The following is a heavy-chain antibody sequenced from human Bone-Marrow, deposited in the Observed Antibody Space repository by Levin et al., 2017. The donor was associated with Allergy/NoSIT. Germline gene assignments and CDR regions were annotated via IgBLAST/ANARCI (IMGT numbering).Heavy chain of an antibody. CDR2: VIFNGDT. J-gene: IGHJ4*02. Sequence: SQTLSLTCIVSGDSIGNYYWSWIRPPPGKGLEWIGYVIFNGDTDYNPSLKNRVTMSVDTSRNQFSLKLISVTAADTALYYCARGKPIDIWGQGTLVTVSS. V-gene: IGHV4-59*13. CDR3: ARGKPIDI. CDR1: GDSIGNYY.